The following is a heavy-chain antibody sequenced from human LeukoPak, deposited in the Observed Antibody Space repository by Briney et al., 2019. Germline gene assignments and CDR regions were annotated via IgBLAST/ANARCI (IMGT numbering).Heavy chain of an antibody. CDR2: VDPEDGDT. D-gene: IGHD5-18*01. CDR1: GYTLTELS. J-gene: IGHJ6*02. CDR3: ATVGEGYSYGYLSPRGMDV. Sequence: ASVKVSCKVSGYTLTELSIHWVRQAPGKGLEWMGGVDPEDGDTIYAQKFQGRVTMTEDTSTDTAYMELTNLRSEDTVVYYCATVGEGYSYGYLSPRGMDVWGQGTTVTVSS. V-gene: IGHV1-24*01.